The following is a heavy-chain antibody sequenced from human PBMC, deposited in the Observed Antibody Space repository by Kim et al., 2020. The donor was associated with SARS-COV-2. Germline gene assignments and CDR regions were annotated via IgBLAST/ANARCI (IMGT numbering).Heavy chain of an antibody. CDR1: GGSISSYY. CDR3: ARHSYSSSWYDY. J-gene: IGHJ4*02. Sequence: SETLSLTCTVSGGSISSYYWSWIRQPPGKGLEWIGYIYYSGSTNYNPSLKSRVTISVDTSKNQFSLKLSSVTAADTAVYYCARHSYSSSWYDYWGQGTLVTVSS. CDR2: IYYSGST. V-gene: IGHV4-59*08. D-gene: IGHD6-13*01.